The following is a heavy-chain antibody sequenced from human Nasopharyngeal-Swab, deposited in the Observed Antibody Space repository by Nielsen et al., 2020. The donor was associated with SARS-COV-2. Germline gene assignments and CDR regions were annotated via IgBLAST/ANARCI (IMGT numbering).Heavy chain of an antibody. J-gene: IGHJ4*02. CDR1: GFTFSDHY. V-gene: IGHV3-7*01. CDR2: INQDGGEK. D-gene: IGHD4-17*01. CDR3: VRDVIATVTTPPDY. Sequence: GGSLRLSCAASGFTFSDHYMDWVRQAPGKGLEWVANINQDGGEKNYVDPVKGRFTISRDNAKNSLYLQMNTLRAEDTAVYYCVRDVIATVTTPPDYWGQGTLVTVSS.